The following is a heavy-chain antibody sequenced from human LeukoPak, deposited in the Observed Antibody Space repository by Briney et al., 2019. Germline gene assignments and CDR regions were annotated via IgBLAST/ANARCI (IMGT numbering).Heavy chain of an antibody. J-gene: IGHJ4*02. CDR3: ATEKRSTTAYDY. D-gene: IGHD4-17*01. CDR1: GFSFSTYV. CDR2: ISGRGGNT. V-gene: IGHV3-23*01. Sequence: GGSLRLSCAASGFSFSTYVMSWVRQAPGKGLAWVSDISGRGGNTHYADSAKGRFTISRDNSKNTLYLQINSLRAEDTAQYYSATEKRSTTAYDYWGQGTLVTVSS.